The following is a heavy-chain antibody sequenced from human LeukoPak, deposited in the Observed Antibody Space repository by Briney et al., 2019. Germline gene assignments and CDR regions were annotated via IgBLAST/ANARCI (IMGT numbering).Heavy chain of an antibody. V-gene: IGHV3-23*01. CDR2: ISGSGGST. Sequence: TGGSLRLSCAASGFTFSSYAMSWVRQAPGKGLEWVSAISGSGGSTYYADSVKGRFTISRDNSKNTLYLQMNSLRAEDTAVYYCARARAGPGRNYYDSSGLLDYWGQGTLVTVSS. CDR3: ARARAGPGRNYYDSSGLLDY. CDR1: GFTFSSYA. J-gene: IGHJ4*02. D-gene: IGHD3-22*01.